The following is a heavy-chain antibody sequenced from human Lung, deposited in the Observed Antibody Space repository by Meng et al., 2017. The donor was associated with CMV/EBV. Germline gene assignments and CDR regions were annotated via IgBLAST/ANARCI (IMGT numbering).Heavy chain of an antibody. V-gene: IGHV4-59*01. Sequence: SETLSLXCTVSGGSISSYYWSWIRQPPGKGLEWIGYIYYSGSTNYNPSLKSRVTISVNTSKNQFSLKLSSVPAADTAVYYCARVLGYCSSTSCYRRSHSPLDWFDPWGQGTLVTVSS. D-gene: IGHD2-2*01. J-gene: IGHJ5*02. CDR1: GGSISSYY. CDR3: ARVLGYCSSTSCYRRSHSPLDWFDP. CDR2: IYYSGST.